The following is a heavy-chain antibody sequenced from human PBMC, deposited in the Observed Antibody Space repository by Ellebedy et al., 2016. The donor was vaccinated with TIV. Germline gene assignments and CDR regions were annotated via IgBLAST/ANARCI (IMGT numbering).Heavy chain of an antibody. Sequence: GESLKISCAASGFTFDDYGMSWVRQAPGKGLEWVSGINWNGGSTGYADSVKGRFTISRDNAKNSLYLQMNSLRAEDTALYYYARDGGYYDSSGYYYFDYWGQGTLVTVSS. J-gene: IGHJ4*02. CDR3: ARDGGYYDSSGYYYFDY. V-gene: IGHV3-20*04. CDR2: INWNGGST. CDR1: GFTFDDYG. D-gene: IGHD3-22*01.